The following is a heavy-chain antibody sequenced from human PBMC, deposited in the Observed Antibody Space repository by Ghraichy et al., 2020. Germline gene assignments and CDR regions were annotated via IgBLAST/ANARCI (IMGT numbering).Heavy chain of an antibody. CDR3: ARGGRDYYDSSGYYW. J-gene: IGHJ4*02. V-gene: IGHV3-30-3*01. CDR1: GFTFSSYA. CDR2: ISYDGSNK. Sequence: GGSLRLSCAASGFTFSSYAMHWVRQAPGKGLEWVAVISYDGSNKYYADSVKGRFTISRDNSKNTLYLQMNSLRAEDTAVYYCARGGRDYYDSSGYYWWGQGTLVTVSS. D-gene: IGHD3-22*01.